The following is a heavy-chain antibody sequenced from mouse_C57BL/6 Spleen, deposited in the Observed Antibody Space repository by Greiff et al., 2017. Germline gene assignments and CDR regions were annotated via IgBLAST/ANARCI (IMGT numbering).Heavy chain of an antibody. D-gene: IGHD2-4*01. CDR3: ARGGLRRAMDY. Sequence: VQLQQSGPELVKPGASVTISCKASGYAFSSSWMNWVKQRPGKGLAWIGRISPGDGDTNYHGKLKGKATLTADKSASTAYMQLIGLTSEDSAVYFCARGGLRRAMDYWGQGTSVTVSS. CDR1: GYAFSSSW. CDR2: ISPGDGDT. V-gene: IGHV1-82*01. J-gene: IGHJ4*01.